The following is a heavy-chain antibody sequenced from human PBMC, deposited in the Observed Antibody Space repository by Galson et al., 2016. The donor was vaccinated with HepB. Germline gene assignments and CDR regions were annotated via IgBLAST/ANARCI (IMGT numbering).Heavy chain of an antibody. Sequence: SLRLSCAASGFTFNYAWVSWVRQAPGKGLEWVGRIKSKIDDGTADYAAPVKGRFTISRADSKNTLYLQMNSRKTEDTAVYYCTTPQRKRRRTTGYDYFCGMAGGGRATSVTVPS. D-gene: IGHD2-15*01. CDR2: IKSKIDDGTA. CDR3: TTPQRKRRRTTGYDYFCGMAG. V-gene: IGHV3-15*01. J-gene: IGHJ6*02. CDR1: GFTFNYAW.